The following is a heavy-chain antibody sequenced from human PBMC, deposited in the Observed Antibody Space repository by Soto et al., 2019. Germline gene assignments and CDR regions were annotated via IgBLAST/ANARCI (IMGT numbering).Heavy chain of an antibody. CDR3: AGQYSSSSVEF. J-gene: IGHJ4*02. D-gene: IGHD6-6*01. V-gene: IGHV3-11*01. CDR2: IRSGAIPI. Sequence: QVQLVESGGGLVKPGGSLRLSCAASGFTFSDYYMNWIRQAPGKGLEWVSYIRSGAIPIYYADSVKGRLTISRDNAKNSLYLQMNSLRAEDTAVYYCAGQYSSSSVEFWGQGTLVTVSS. CDR1: GFTFSDYY.